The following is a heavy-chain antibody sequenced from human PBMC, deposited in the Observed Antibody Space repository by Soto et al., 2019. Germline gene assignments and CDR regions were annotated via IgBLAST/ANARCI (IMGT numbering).Heavy chain of an antibody. Sequence: SETLSLTCTVSGGSISSTTSYWGWIRQPPGKGLEWIGNIFYSGSTYYNPSLKSRLTISVDTSKNQFSLKLSSVTAADTAVYYCASPKIAFYNWFDPWGQGTLVTVSS. V-gene: IGHV4-39*01. D-gene: IGHD3-3*02. CDR2: IFYSGST. CDR1: GGSISSTTSY. J-gene: IGHJ5*02. CDR3: ASPKIAFYNWFDP.